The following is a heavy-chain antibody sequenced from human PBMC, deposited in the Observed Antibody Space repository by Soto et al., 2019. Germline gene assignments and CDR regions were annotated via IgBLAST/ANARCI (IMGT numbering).Heavy chain of an antibody. V-gene: IGHV3-74*01. Sequence: GGSLRLSCAASGFTFSSHWMHWVRQVPGKGLVWVSRIDSDGDYTDYADSVKGRFTISRDNAKNTLYLQMNSLTADDTAVYYCARGTVAAPGIDYWGQGTLVTVSS. CDR3: ARGTVAAPGIDY. D-gene: IGHD6-13*01. J-gene: IGHJ4*02. CDR2: IDSDGDYT. CDR1: GFTFSSHW.